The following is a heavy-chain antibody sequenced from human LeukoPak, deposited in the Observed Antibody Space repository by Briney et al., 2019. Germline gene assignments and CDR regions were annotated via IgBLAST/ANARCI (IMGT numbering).Heavy chain of an antibody. CDR1: GFTFSRYR. J-gene: IGHJ1*01. V-gene: IGHV3-74*01. Sequence: HPGGSLRLSCEASGFTFSRYRMHWVRQAPGKGLVWVSRIKSDGKTNYADSVKGRFTISRDNAKNTVSLQMDSLRAEDTGVYYCARAPSEVGGYYPEYFRHWGQGTLVTASS. CDR2: IKSDGKT. D-gene: IGHD3-22*01. CDR3: ARAPSEVGGYYPEYFRH.